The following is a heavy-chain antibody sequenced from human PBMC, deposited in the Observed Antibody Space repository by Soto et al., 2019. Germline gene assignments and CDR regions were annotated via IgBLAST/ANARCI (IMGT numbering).Heavy chain of an antibody. J-gene: IGHJ5*02. Sequence: QLQLQESGPGLVKPSETLSLTCTVSGGSISSSSYYWGWIHQPPGKGLEWIGSIYYSGSTYYNPSLKSRVTISVDTSKNQFSLKLSSVTAADTAGYYCARKGTTGFGGLDPWGQGTLVTVSS. D-gene: IGHD4-17*01. V-gene: IGHV4-39*01. CDR3: ARKGTTGFGGLDP. CDR1: GGSISSSSYY. CDR2: IYYSGST.